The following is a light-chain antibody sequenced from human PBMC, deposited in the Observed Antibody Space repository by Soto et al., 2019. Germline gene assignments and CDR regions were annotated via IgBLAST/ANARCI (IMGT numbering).Light chain of an antibody. CDR3: LQDYSFLT. Sequence: AIQMTQSPASLSASVGDRITITCRASHDIRNDLAWYQQKPGQAPKLLIYAASTLQSGVPSRFSGSGSGTDFTLSISSLQPEDFATYVWLQDYSFLTFGPGTKVVFK. V-gene: IGKV1-6*01. CDR1: HDIRND. CDR2: AAS. J-gene: IGKJ3*01.